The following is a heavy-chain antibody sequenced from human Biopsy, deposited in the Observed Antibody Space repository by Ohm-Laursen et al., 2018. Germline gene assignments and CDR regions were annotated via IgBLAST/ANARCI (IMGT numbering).Heavy chain of an antibody. CDR1: GGSISSSTPYY. CDR2: IYNTETT. Sequence: SETLSLTCPVSGGSISSSTPYYWVWLRQPPGKGLEWIGSIYNTETTFYNPSLKSQVTISVDTSTNQFSLKVSSVTAADTALYFCARHPTGFWFDPWGHGTLVTVSS. J-gene: IGHJ5*02. CDR3: ARHPTGFWFDP. V-gene: IGHV4-39*01.